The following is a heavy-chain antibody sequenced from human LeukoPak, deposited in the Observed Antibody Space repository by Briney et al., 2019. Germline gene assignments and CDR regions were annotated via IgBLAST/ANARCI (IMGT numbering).Heavy chain of an antibody. D-gene: IGHD3-10*01. CDR1: GFTFSTYG. CDR2: IRSDANKK. V-gene: IGHV3-30*02. CDR3: ARDQGAYYYGSVLDY. J-gene: IGHJ4*02. Sequence: PGGSLRLSXAASGFTFSTYGMHWVRQAPGKGLEWVTFIRSDANKKYYADSVKGRFAISRDTSKNTLYLQMNSLNAEDTAVYYCARDQGAYYYGSVLDYWGQGTLVTVSS.